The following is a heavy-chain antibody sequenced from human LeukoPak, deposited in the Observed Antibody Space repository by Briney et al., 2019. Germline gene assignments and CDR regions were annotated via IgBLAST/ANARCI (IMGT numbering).Heavy chain of an antibody. J-gene: IGHJ4*02. CDR1: GYTFTRFA. CDR2: INAYNGKT. V-gene: IGHV1-18*01. D-gene: IGHD1-1*01. Sequence: GASVKVSCKVSGYTFTRFAFSWVRQAPGHGLEWMGRINAYNGKTEYSEKLQGRLTMTTETSSSTLYLELRSLGSDDTAVYFCARDPPQHLKRFDDWGQGPLVTVSS. CDR3: ARDPPQHLKRFDD.